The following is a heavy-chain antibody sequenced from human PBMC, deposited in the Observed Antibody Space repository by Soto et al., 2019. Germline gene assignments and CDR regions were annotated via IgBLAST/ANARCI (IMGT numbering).Heavy chain of an antibody. Sequence: QVQLVESGGGVVQPGRSLRLSCAASGFTFSSYAMHWVRQAPGKGLERVAGISYDGSNKYYADSVKGRFTISRDNSKNTLYLQMNGLRAEDTAVYYCARDRRGSLDYSGQGTLVTVSS. CDR1: GFTFSSYA. D-gene: IGHD5-12*01. CDR2: ISYDGSNK. V-gene: IGHV3-30-3*01. J-gene: IGHJ4*02. CDR3: ARDRRGSLDY.